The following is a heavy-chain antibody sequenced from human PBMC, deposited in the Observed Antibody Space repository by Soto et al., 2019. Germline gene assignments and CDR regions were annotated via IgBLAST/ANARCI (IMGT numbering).Heavy chain of an antibody. Sequence: QVQLQESGPGLVKPSETLSLTCTVSGGSISSYYWSWIRQPPGKGLEWIGYIYYSGSTNYNPSLKSRVTISVDTSKNQFSLKLSSVTAADTAVYYCARGTVVVSRDAFDIWGQGTMVTVSS. V-gene: IGHV4-59*01. J-gene: IGHJ3*02. CDR2: IYYSGST. D-gene: IGHD3-22*01. CDR3: ARGTVVVSRDAFDI. CDR1: GGSISSYY.